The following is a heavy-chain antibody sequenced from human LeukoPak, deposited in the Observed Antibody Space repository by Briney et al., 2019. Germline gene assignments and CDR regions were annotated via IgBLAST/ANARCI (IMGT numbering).Heavy chain of an antibody. CDR3: ASHYDGSGYYYDY. V-gene: IGHV4-30-4*01. J-gene: IGHJ4*02. CDR2: IYYSGST. D-gene: IGHD3-22*01. Sequence: SQTLSLTCTVSGGSISSGDYYWSWIRQPPGKGLEWIGYIYYSGSTYYNPSLKSRVAISVDTSKNQFSLKLSSVTATDTAVYYCASHYDGSGYYYDYWGQGTLVTVSS. CDR1: GGSISSGDYY.